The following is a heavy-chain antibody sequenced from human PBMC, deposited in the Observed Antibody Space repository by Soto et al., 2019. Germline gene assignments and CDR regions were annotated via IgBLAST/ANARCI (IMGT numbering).Heavy chain of an antibody. D-gene: IGHD1-7*01. J-gene: IGHJ4*02. CDR1: GGSISSSSC. CDR3: TTSHGVELNN. V-gene: IGHV4-4*02. Sequence: QVQLQESGPGLVKPSETLSLTCAVSGGSISSSSCWTWVRQSPGKGLEWIGEIFESGDTNYNPSLKRRLTMSVDKSKNPFSLYLSSLTAADTAVYFCTTSHGVELNNWGQGTLVTASS. CDR2: IFESGDT.